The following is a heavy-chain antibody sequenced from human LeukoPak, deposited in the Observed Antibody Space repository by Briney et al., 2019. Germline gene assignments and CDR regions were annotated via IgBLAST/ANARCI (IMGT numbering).Heavy chain of an antibody. V-gene: IGHV1-69*04. D-gene: IGHD3/OR15-3a*01. CDR2: ITPILGLR. Sequence: AASVKVSCETSGGPFSSHAINWVRQAPGQGLEWVGRITPILGLRNYAQKFQGRVTITADKSTTTVSMDLTSLTSEDTAVYFCARGRGSRTGFNGDYLDYWGQGTLVTVTS. CDR1: GGPFSSHA. CDR3: ARGRGSRTGFNGDYLDY. J-gene: IGHJ4*02.